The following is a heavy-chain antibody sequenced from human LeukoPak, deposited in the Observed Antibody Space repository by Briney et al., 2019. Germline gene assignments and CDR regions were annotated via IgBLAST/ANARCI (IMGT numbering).Heavy chain of an antibody. D-gene: IGHD3-3*01. CDR2: ISYDGSNK. J-gene: IGHJ6*02. CDR1: GFTFSSYG. Sequence: GTSLRLSCAASGFTFSSYGIHWVRQAPGKGLEWVAVISYDGSNKYYADFVKGRFTISRDNSKNTLYLQMSSLRAEGTAVYYCARDSRFLEWLLPPLVGMDVWGRGTTVTVSS. CDR3: ARDSRFLEWLLPPLVGMDV. V-gene: IGHV3-30-3*01.